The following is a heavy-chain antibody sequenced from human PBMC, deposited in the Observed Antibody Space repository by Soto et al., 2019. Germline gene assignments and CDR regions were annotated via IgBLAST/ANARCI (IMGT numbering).Heavy chain of an antibody. CDR3: AREGTDGGDHYGDYPPYYFDY. V-gene: IGHV1-69*08. D-gene: IGHD4-17*01. CDR2: IIPILGIA. Sequence: QVQLVQSGAEVKKPGSSVKVSCKASGGTFSSYTISWVRQAPGQGLEWMGRIIPILGIANYAQKFQGRVTITADKSTSTAYMELSSLRSEDTAVYYCAREGTDGGDHYGDYPPYYFDYWGQGTLVTVSS. J-gene: IGHJ4*02. CDR1: GGTFSSYT.